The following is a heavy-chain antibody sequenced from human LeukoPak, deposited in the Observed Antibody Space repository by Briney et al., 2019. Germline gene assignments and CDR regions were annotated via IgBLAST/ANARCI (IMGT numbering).Heavy chain of an antibody. CDR2: ISSSSSYI. CDR1: GFTFSSYS. V-gene: IGHV3-21*05. Sequence: GGSLRLSCAASGFTFSSYSMNWVRQAPGKGLEWVSYISSSSSYIYYADSVKGRFTISRDNAKNSLYLQMNSLRAEDTAVYYCARDHLVLLWFGELAPYNWFDPWGQGTLVTVSS. CDR3: ARDHLVLLWFGELAPYNWFDP. D-gene: IGHD3-10*01. J-gene: IGHJ5*02.